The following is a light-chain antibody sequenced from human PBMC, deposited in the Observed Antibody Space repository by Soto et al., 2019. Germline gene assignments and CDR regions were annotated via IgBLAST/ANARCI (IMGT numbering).Light chain of an antibody. V-gene: IGKV3-15*01. CDR3: QQYNNWPRGT. CDR1: QSVSSN. CDR2: GAS. Sequence: EIVMTQSPATLSVSPGERATLSCRASQSVSSNLAWYQQKPGQAPRLLIYGASTRATGIPARFSGSGSGTEFTLTISSLQSEDFAVYYCQQYNNWPRGTFGQGTKVEFK. J-gene: IGKJ1*01.